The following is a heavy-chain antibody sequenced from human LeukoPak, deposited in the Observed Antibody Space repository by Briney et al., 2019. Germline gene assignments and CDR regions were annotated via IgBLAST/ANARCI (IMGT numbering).Heavy chain of an antibody. CDR2: IRYDGSNK. Sequence: GGSLRLSCAASGFTFSSYGMHWVRQAPGKGLEWVAFIRYDGSNKYYADSVKGRFTISRDNSKNTLYLQMNSLRAEDTAVYYCAKGPSRSGSYYSDVDYWGRGTLVTVSS. D-gene: IGHD3-10*01. CDR3: AKGPSRSGSYYSDVDY. J-gene: IGHJ4*02. CDR1: GFTFSSYG. V-gene: IGHV3-30*02.